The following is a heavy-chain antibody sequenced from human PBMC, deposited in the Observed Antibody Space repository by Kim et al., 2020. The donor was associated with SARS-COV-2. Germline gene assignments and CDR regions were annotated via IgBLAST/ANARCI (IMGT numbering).Heavy chain of an antibody. CDR1: GFTFSSYE. CDR3: ARDCFLTGRSRGCLGY. J-gene: IGHJ4*02. CDR2: ISSSGSTI. D-gene: IGHD7-27*01. Sequence: GGSLRLSCAASGFTFSSYEMNWVRQAPGKGLEWVSYISSSGSTIYYADSVKGRFTISRDNAKNSLYLQMNSLRAEDTAVYYCARDCFLTGRSRGCLGYWGQGTLVTVSS. V-gene: IGHV3-48*03.